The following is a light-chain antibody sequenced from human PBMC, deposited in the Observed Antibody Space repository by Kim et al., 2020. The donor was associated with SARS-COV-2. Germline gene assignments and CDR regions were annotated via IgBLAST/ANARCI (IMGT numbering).Light chain of an antibody. CDR3: QQYSNRWT. CDR1: QVISGG. CDR2: DAY. Sequence: STAVGVTAAITCRASQVISGGVAWYQQKPGKAPKLLIYDAYSLESGVPSRFSGSGSGTDFTLIVSSLQPDDFATYYCQQYSNRWTFGQGTKVDIK. J-gene: IGKJ1*01. V-gene: IGKV1-5*01.